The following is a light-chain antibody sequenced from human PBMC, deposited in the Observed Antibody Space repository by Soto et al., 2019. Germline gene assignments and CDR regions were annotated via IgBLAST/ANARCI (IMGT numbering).Light chain of an antibody. CDR1: QCLLNNY. CDR3: QQYDTSPLT. V-gene: IGKV3-20*01. Sequence: EVVLTQSPGTLSLSPGERATLSCRASQCLLNNYLAWYQQKPGRAPRLLIYDTSNRAPGIPDRFSGSASGTDFTLTISGLEPEDFAVYFCQQYDTSPLTFGGGTKV. J-gene: IGKJ4*01. CDR2: DTS.